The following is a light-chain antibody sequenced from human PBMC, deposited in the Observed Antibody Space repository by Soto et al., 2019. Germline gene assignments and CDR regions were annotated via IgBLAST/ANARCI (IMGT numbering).Light chain of an antibody. CDR1: SGYSSYV. J-gene: IGLJ2*01. CDR2: VNSDGSH. Sequence: QSVLTQSPSASAFLGAAGKLTCTLSSGYSSYVIAWHQQQPEKGPRYLMKVNSDGSHSKGDGIPDRFSGSRSGAERYLTIATLQSEDEADYYGQTWAPGIQAFAGGTKVTLL. V-gene: IGLV4-69*01. CDR3: QTWAPGIQA.